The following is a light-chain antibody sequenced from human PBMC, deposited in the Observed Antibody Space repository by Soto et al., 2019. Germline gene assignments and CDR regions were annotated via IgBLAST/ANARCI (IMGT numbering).Light chain of an antibody. J-gene: IGKJ3*01. Sequence: EIALTQSPATLSLSPGERATLSCRASQSVSRYLVWYQQKRGQAPRLLIYDASNRATGIPARFSGSGSGTDFTLTISSLEPEDFAVYYCQQYGSSPPFTFGPGTKVDIK. CDR1: QSVSRY. CDR3: QQYGSSPPFT. V-gene: IGKV3-11*01. CDR2: DAS.